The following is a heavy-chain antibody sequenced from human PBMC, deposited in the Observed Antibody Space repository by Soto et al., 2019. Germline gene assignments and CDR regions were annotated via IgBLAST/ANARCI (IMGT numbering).Heavy chain of an antibody. D-gene: IGHD3-3*01. CDR3: ARNGSYYDFWSGYYFGGGMDV. Sequence: SETLSLTCAVYGGSFSGYYWRWIRQPPGKGLEWIGEINHSGSTNYNPSLTSRVTLSVDTSKNQFSLKLSSVTAADTAVYYCARNGSYYDFWSGYYFGGGMDVWGQGTTVTVSS. CDR1: GGSFSGYY. V-gene: IGHV4-34*01. J-gene: IGHJ6*02. CDR2: INHSGST.